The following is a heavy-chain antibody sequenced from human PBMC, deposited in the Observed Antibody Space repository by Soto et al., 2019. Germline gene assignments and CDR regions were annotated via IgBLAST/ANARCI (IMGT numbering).Heavy chain of an antibody. D-gene: IGHD6-13*01. CDR1: GFSFSAFG. CDR3: MSVIAF. V-gene: IGHV3-30*04. Sequence: QVQMVESGGGVVQPGRSLRLSCAASGFSFSAFGMQWVRQAPGGGLEAVAFITNDGSHANYADSVRGRFTISRDNSKNTVSLQMNSLTADDTAVYYSMSVIAFWGQGTLVTVSS. J-gene: IGHJ4*02. CDR2: ITNDGSHA.